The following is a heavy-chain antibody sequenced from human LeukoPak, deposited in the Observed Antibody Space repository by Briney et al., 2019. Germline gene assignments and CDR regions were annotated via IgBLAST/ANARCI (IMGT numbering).Heavy chain of an antibody. CDR3: ARDSGPTIFGVVTGAKSPYYFDY. V-gene: IGHV1-18*01. D-gene: IGHD3-3*01. CDR2: ISAYNGDT. J-gene: IGHJ4*02. CDR1: GYTFTSYG. Sequence: ASVKVSCKASGYTFTSYGFSWVRQAPGQGLEWMGWISAYNGDTNYAQKLQGRVTMTTDTSTSTAYMELRGLRSDDTAVYYCARDSGPTIFGVVTGAKSPYYFDYWGQGTLVTVSS.